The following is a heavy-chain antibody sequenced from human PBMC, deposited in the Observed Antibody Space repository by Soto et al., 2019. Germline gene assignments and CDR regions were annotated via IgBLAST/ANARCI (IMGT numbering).Heavy chain of an antibody. Sequence: EVQLLESGGGLVQPGGSLRLSCAASGFTFSSYAMSWVRQAPGKGLEWVSVIGGRGGTTYYADSLKGRFTISRDNSKNTRYLQRNSLRGEDTAAYYCAKLMYPYYVYGMDVWGQGTTVTVSS. D-gene: IGHD2-8*01. CDR2: IGGRGGTT. CDR1: GFTFSSYA. V-gene: IGHV3-23*01. J-gene: IGHJ6*02. CDR3: AKLMYPYYVYGMDV.